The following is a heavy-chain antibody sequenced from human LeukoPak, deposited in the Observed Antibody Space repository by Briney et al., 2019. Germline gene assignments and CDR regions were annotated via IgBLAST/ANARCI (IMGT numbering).Heavy chain of an antibody. CDR3: ARDGYSSSFYFDY. Sequence: GGSLRLSCAASEFTFSTYSMHWVRQAPGKGLVWVSRINSDGSRTTYADSVKGRFTISRDNAKNTLYLQMNSLRAEDTAVYYCARDGYSSSFYFDYWGQGTLVTVSS. V-gene: IGHV3-74*01. CDR2: INSDGSRT. J-gene: IGHJ4*02. CDR1: EFTFSTYS. D-gene: IGHD6-6*01.